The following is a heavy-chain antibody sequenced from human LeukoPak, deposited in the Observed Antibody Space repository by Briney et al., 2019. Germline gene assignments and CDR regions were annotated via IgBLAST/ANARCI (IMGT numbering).Heavy chain of an antibody. D-gene: IGHD2-15*01. J-gene: IGHJ4*02. Sequence: ASVKVSCKASGYTFTGYYMHWVRQAPGQGLEWMGRINPNSGGTNYAQKFQGRVTMTRDTSISTAYMELSRLRSDDTAVYYCARMVVAAQGLDYWGQGTLVTVSS. V-gene: IGHV1-2*06. CDR1: GYTFTGYY. CDR3: ARMVVAAQGLDY. CDR2: INPNSGGT.